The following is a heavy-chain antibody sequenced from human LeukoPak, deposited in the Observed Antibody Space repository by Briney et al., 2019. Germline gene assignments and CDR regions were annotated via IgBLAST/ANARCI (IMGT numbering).Heavy chain of an antibody. CDR2: ISYDVTDK. CDR1: GFTFTSYA. V-gene: IGHV3-30*04. D-gene: IGHD4/OR15-4a*01. Sequence: SGTSLRLSCAASGFTFTSYAPHWVSQDPGKGLDWLSDISYDVTDKNYADSVRGRFTISRDNSKNTLYLQINSLRAEDTAIYYCARGTFYYGDNYNTRAFGQPFDSWGQGTLVTVSS. J-gene: IGHJ4*02. CDR3: ARGTFYYGDNYNTRAFGQPFDS.